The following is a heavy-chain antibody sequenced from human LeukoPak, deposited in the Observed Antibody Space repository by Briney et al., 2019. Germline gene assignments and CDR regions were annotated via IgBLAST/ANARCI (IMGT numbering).Heavy chain of an antibody. CDR3: ARHGRLAALDY. CDR2: IYHSGST. V-gene: IGHV4-38-2*02. Sequence: PSETLSLTCTVSGYSISSGYYWGWIRQPPGKGLEWIGSIYHSGSTYYNPSLKSRVTISVDTSKNQFSLKLSSVTAADTAVYYCARHGRLAALDYWGQGTLVTVSS. CDR1: GYSISSGYY. D-gene: IGHD2-15*01. J-gene: IGHJ4*02.